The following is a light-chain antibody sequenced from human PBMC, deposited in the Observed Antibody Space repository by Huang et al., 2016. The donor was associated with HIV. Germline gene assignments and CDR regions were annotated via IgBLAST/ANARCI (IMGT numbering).Light chain of an antibody. J-gene: IGKJ1*01. V-gene: IGKV1-6*01. CDR3: LQDYNYPRT. CDR1: QGIGND. Sequence: AIQMTQSPSSLSAPVGDRVTVTCRASQGIGNDLGWYQQKPGKAPKLLIYAASSLQSGVPSRFSGSGSGTDFTLTISSLQPEDFATYYCLQDYNYPRTFGQGTKVEIK. CDR2: AAS.